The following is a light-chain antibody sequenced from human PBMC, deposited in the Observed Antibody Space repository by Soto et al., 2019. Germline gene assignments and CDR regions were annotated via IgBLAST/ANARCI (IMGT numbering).Light chain of an antibody. CDR1: QSVSSSY. CDR2: GAS. Sequence: IVLTQSPATLSLSTRERATLSCRASQSVSSSYLAWYQQKPGQAPRLLIYGASSRATGIPDRFSGSGSGTDFTLTISRLEPEDCAVYYCLQYGSSPRTFGQGTKVDIK. J-gene: IGKJ1*01. V-gene: IGKV3-20*01. CDR3: LQYGSSPRT.